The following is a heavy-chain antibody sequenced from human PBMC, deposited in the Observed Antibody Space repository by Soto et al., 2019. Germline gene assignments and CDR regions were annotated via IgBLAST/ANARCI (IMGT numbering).Heavy chain of an antibody. D-gene: IGHD6-19*01. CDR2: TNAVDGNR. V-gene: IGHV1-3*01. Sequence: QAHLVQSGAEVKKPGASVKVSCQAFGYTFTHYAIHWVRQAPGHSLEWLGWTNAVDGNRKYSESFQGRVTLTTDTSANAVYMELSSLTSEDTAMYYCASSSTWGCADHFYAMDVWGQGTTVIVSS. CDR3: ASSSTWGCADHFYAMDV. J-gene: IGHJ6*02. CDR1: GYTFTHYA.